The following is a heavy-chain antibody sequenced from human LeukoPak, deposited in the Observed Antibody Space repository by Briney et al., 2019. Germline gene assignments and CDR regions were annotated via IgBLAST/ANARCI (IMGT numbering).Heavy chain of an antibody. Sequence: GGSLRLSCAASGFTFSSYWMHWVRQPPGKGLGWVSRINSDGSTTNYADSVKGRFTISRDNAENTLYLQMNSLRVEDTAVYYCTRRVSATRWFDPWGQGTLVTVSS. D-gene: IGHD2-15*01. J-gene: IGHJ5*02. CDR3: TRRVSATRWFDP. CDR2: INSDGSTT. CDR1: GFTFSSYW. V-gene: IGHV3-74*01.